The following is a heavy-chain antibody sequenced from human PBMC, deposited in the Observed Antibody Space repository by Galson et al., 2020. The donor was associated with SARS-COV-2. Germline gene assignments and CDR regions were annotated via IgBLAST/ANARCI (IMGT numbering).Heavy chain of an antibody. CDR2: IKSKTDGGTT. CDR1: GFTFSNAW. V-gene: IGHV3-15*01. J-gene: IGHJ6*02. CDR3: TTDGLTPTPYYYYYGMDV. D-gene: IGHD2-15*01. Sequence: GGSLRLSCAASGFTFSNAWMSWVRQAPGKGLEWVGRIKSKTDGGTTDYAAPVKGRFTISRDDSKNTLYLQMNSLKTEDTAVYYCTTDGLTPTPYYYYYGMDVWGQGTTVTVSS.